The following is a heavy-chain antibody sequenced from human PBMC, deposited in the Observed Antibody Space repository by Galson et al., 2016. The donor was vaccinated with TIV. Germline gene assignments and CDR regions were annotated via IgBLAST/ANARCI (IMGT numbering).Heavy chain of an antibody. J-gene: IGHJ6*03. CDR3: ARVPWGISLVSYYYHLDV. CDR2: TNHFGRT. V-gene: IGHV4-34*01. D-gene: IGHD5/OR15-5a*01. CDR1: GGSVSGYF. Sequence: ETLSLSCGTYGGSVSGYFCGWFRQPPEKGLEWIGETNHFGRTNYTPYLKSRLTISIDKTKKQISMRLKSMTAADTSVYFCARVPWGISLVSYYYHLDVWGKGTTVIVSS.